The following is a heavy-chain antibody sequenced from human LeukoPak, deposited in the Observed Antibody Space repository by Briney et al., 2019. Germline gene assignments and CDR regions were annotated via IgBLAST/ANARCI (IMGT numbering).Heavy chain of an antibody. CDR2: INPNSGGT. D-gene: IGHD2-2*01. Sequence: WASVKVSCKASGYTFTGYYMHWVRQAPGQGLEWMGWINPNSGGTNYAQKFQGRVTMTRDTSISTAYMELSRLRSDDTAVYYCAREGYCSSTSCSREDWFDPWGQGTLVTVSS. J-gene: IGHJ5*02. CDR3: AREGYCSSTSCSREDWFDP. V-gene: IGHV1-2*02. CDR1: GYTFTGYY.